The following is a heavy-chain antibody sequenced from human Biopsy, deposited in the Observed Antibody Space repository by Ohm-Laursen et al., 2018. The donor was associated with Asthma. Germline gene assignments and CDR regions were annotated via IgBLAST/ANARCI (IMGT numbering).Heavy chain of an antibody. D-gene: IGHD1-1*01. CDR2: ISFDETDQ. CDR1: KFIFSNYA. J-gene: IGHJ3*01. CDR3: ARGQVNKVQLDRPRGFDL. Sequence: SLRLSCTATKFIFSNYAMHWVRQSPDKGLEWLAVISFDETDQFYADSVKGRFTVSRDNPNNTLYLQLNSLRPADTAIYYCARGQVNKVQLDRPRGFDLWGQGTVVTVSS. V-gene: IGHV3-30*03.